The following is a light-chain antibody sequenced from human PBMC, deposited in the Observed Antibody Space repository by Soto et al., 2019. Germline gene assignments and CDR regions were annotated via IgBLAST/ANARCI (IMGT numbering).Light chain of an antibody. Sequence: QSALTQPASVSGSPGQSMTISCTGTSSDVGAYNYVSWYQQHPGKAPKLMIYDVDNRPSGVSNRFSGSKSGNTASLTISGLQAEDEADYYCNSYTSSSTYVLFGGGTKLTVL. V-gene: IGLV2-14*03. J-gene: IGLJ3*02. CDR3: NSYTSSSTYVL. CDR1: SSDVGAYNY. CDR2: DVD.